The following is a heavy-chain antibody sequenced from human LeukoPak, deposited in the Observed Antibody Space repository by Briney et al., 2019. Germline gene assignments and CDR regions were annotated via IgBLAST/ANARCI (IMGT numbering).Heavy chain of an antibody. CDR1: GVSISDYS. CDR3: AGRGLSTGWTFDY. Sequence: RPSETLSLTCSVSGVSISDYSWSWIRQPAGKGLEWIAQIHTSGRTDFNPSLKSRVSISMDTPNNQFSLMISSVTAADTAIYYCAGRGLSTGWTFDYWGHGTLVTVSS. J-gene: IGHJ4*01. V-gene: IGHV4-4*07. D-gene: IGHD6-19*01. CDR2: IHTSGRT.